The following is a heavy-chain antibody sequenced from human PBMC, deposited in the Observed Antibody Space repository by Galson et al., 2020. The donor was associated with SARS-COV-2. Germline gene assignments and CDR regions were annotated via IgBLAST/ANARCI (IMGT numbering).Heavy chain of an antibody. Sequence: GGSLRLSCAASGFTFSSSGMHWVRQAPGKGLEWVAVISFDGSSKWHADSVKGRFTISRDNSKNTLYLQMNSLRNEDTAVYYCAKCVRVGTTCYYGMEVWGQGTTVTVTS. CDR1: GFTFSSSG. D-gene: IGHD1-7*01. CDR2: ISFDGSSK. V-gene: IGHV3-30*18. J-gene: IGHJ6*02. CDR3: AKCVRVGTTCYYGMEV.